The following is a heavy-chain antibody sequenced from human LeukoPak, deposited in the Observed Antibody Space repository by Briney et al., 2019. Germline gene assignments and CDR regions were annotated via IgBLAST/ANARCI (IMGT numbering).Heavy chain of an antibody. D-gene: IGHD2-2*01. CDR2: IYPGDSDT. V-gene: IGHV5-51*01. CDR3: ARQASPNQYCSSTSCPYYFDY. CDR1: GYSFTSYW. Sequence: GESLKISCKGSGYSFTSYWIGWVRQMPGKGLEWMGIIYPGDSDTRDSPSLQGQVTISADKSISTACLQWSSLKASDTAMYYCARQASPNQYCSSTSCPYYFDYWGQGTLVTVSS. J-gene: IGHJ4*02.